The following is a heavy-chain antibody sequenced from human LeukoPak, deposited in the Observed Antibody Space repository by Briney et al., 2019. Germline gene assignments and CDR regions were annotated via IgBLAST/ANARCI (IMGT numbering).Heavy chain of an antibody. J-gene: IGHJ6*02. CDR2: ISSSSSYI. CDR1: GFTFSSYS. Sequence: PGGSLRLSCAASGFTFSSYSMNWVRQAPGKGLEWVSSISSSSSYIYYADSVKGRFTISRDNAKNSLYLQMNSLRAEDTAVYYCARDRITMVRTTDYYYYGMDVWGQGTTVTVSS. V-gene: IGHV3-21*01. CDR3: ARDRITMVRTTDYYYYGMDV. D-gene: IGHD3-10*01.